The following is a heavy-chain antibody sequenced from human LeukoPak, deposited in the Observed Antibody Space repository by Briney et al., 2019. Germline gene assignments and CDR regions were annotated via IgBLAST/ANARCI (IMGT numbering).Heavy chain of an antibody. J-gene: IGHJ6*03. CDR1: GFTFSSYW. Sequence: GGSLRLSCAASGFTFSSYWMSWVRQAPGKGLEWVANIKQDGSEKYYVDPVKGRFTISRDNAKNSLYLQMNSLRAEDTAVYYRARNRIAARWGYYYYYYMDVWGKGTTVTVSS. V-gene: IGHV3-7*01. CDR2: IKQDGSEK. D-gene: IGHD6-6*01. CDR3: ARNRIAARWGYYYYYYMDV.